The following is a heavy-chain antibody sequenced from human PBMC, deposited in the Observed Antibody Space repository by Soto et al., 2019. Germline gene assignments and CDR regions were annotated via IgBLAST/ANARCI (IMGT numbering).Heavy chain of an antibody. V-gene: IGHV2-5*02. Sequence: QINLIESGPTLVKPTQTLTLTCTFSGFSLSTSGAAVGWVRQPPGRALEWLALIYWDGDKRYNASLGNRLTITKDTYMNQVVLTLTNVDSADTATYYCAHRATMTIFGLIIDNGIWFDPWGQGTRVIVSS. CDR1: GFSLSTSGAA. CDR2: IYWDGDK. J-gene: IGHJ5*02. D-gene: IGHD3-3*01. CDR3: AHRATMTIFGLIIDNGIWFDP.